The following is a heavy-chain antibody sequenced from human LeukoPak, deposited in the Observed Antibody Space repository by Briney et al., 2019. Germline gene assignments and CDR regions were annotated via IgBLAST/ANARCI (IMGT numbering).Heavy chain of an antibody. Sequence: ASVKVSCKASGGTFSSYAISWVRQAPGQGLEWMGGIIPIFGTANYAQKFQGRVTITTDESTSTAYMELSSLRSEDTAVYYCARDLGPDHYYDSSGYDAFDIWGQGTMVTVSS. CDR3: ARDLGPDHYYDSSGYDAFDI. CDR1: GGTFSSYA. V-gene: IGHV1-69*05. D-gene: IGHD3-22*01. J-gene: IGHJ3*02. CDR2: IIPIFGTA.